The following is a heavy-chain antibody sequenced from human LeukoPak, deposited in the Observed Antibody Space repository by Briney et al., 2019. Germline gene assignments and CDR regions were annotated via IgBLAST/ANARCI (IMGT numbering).Heavy chain of an antibody. CDR1: GYTFTSYE. CDR3: ARRAAAYYYYYYMDV. D-gene: IGHD6-25*01. V-gene: IGHV1-8*03. CDR2: MNPNSGNT. J-gene: IGHJ6*03. Sequence: ASVKVSCKASGYTFTSYEINWVRQATGQGLEWMGWMNPNSGNTGYAQKFQGRVTITRSTSISTAYMDLSSLRSDDTAVYYCARRAAAYYYYYYMDVWGKGTTVTVSS.